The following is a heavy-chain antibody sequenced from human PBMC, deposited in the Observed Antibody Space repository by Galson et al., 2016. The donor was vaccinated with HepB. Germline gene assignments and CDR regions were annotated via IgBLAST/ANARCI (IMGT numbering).Heavy chain of an antibody. Sequence: SLRLSCAASAFTFTNYGMTWVRQAPGKGLEWVSAISGSGDKTYYADSMRGRFTISRDNSKNTLNLQMSSLRAEDTAVYYCAKVATPNRNYENWFDSWGQGTLVTVSS. V-gene: IGHV3-23*01. CDR2: ISGSGDKT. CDR1: AFTFTNYG. CDR3: AKVATPNRNYENWFDS. J-gene: IGHJ5*01. D-gene: IGHD4-11*01.